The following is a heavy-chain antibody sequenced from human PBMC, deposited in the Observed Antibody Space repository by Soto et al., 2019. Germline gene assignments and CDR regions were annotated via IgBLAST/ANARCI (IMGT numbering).Heavy chain of an antibody. V-gene: IGHV1-69*12. CDR2: IIPIFGTA. CDR1: GGTFSSYA. Sequence: QVQLVQSGAEVKKPGSSVKVSCKASGGTFSSYAISWVRQAPGQGLEWMGGIIPIFGTANYAQKFQGRVTITADESKSTAYMELSSLRSEDTAVYYCARDIPMVRGVTIYYGMDVWGQGTTVTVSS. J-gene: IGHJ6*02. CDR3: ARDIPMVRGVTIYYGMDV. D-gene: IGHD3-10*01.